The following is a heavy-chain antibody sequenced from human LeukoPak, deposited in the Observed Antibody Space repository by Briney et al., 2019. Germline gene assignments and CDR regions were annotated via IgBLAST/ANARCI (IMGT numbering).Heavy chain of an antibody. Sequence: ASVKVSCKASGYTFTGYYMHWVRQAPGQGLEWMGWINPNSGGTNYAQKFQGWVTMTRDTSISTAYMELSRLRPDDTAVYYCARGKFAVVTPPDYWGQGTLVTVSS. V-gene: IGHV1-2*04. D-gene: IGHD4-23*01. J-gene: IGHJ4*02. CDR2: INPNSGGT. CDR1: GYTFTGYY. CDR3: ARGKFAVVTPPDY.